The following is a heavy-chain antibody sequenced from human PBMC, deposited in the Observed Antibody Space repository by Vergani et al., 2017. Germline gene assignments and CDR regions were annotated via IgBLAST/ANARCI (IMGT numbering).Heavy chain of an antibody. CDR1: GYSLTSYW. Sequence: EAQLVQSGAEVKKPGESLKISCKGSGYSLTSYWIGWVRQMPGKGLGWMGIIYPGDSDTRYSPSFQGQVTISADKSNSTAYLQWSSLKASDTAMYYCARPSIVVVTATRTPDAFDIWGQGTMVTVSS. CDR2: IYPGDSDT. CDR3: ARPSIVVVTATRTPDAFDI. J-gene: IGHJ3*02. D-gene: IGHD2-21*02. V-gene: IGHV5-51*01.